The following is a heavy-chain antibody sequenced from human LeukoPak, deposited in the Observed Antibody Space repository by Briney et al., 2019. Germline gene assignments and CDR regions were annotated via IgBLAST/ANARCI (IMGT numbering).Heavy chain of an antibody. Sequence: GGSLRLSCAASGFTFSSYAMYWVRQAPGKGLEWVSAISGSGGSTYYADSVKGRFGISRDNSKNTLYLQMNSLTAEDTAVYYCVKVYSIAVAGTDLYYFDYWGQGTLVTVSS. J-gene: IGHJ4*02. CDR3: VKVYSIAVAGTDLYYFDY. CDR2: ISGSGGST. V-gene: IGHV3-23*01. CDR1: GFTFSSYA. D-gene: IGHD6-19*01.